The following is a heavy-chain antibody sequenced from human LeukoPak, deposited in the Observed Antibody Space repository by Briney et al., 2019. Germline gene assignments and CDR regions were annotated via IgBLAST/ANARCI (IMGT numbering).Heavy chain of an antibody. V-gene: IGHV3-74*03. CDR1: GFSFSSYW. Sequence: GESLRLSCAASGFSFSSYWMNWVRQTPGKGLVWVAHINTDGRTTTYADSVKGRFTVSRDNAKNTLYLEMNRLRAEDTAVYYCARDNAYMLDYWGQGTQVTVSS. CDR3: ARDNAYMLDY. D-gene: IGHD5-24*01. J-gene: IGHJ4*02. CDR2: INTDGRTT.